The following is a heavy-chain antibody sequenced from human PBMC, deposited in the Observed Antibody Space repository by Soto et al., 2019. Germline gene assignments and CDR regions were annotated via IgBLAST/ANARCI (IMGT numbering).Heavy chain of an antibody. V-gene: IGHV3-33*01. CDR1: GFTFSSYG. D-gene: IGHD3-10*01. CDR2: IWYDGTNK. J-gene: IGHJ6*01. CDR3: ARDKAMVRGVTPNYYYYYGMDV. Sequence: QVQLVESGGGVVQPGRSLRLSCAASGFTFSSYGMHWVRQAPGKGLEWVAAIWYDGTNKYYADSGKGRFTISRENSNKPLYLQINRLQAKDTAVYFSARDKAMVRGVTPNYYYYYGMDVWGQGSTVTVSS.